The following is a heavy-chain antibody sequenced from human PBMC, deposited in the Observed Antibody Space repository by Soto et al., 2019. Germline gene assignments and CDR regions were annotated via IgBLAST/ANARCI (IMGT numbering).Heavy chain of an antibody. Sequence: SETLSLTCTVSGGSVTSGSYHWTWIRQPPGKGLEWIGQTGSTNYNPSLKSRITISVDTSKNQFSLSLSSVTAADTALYYCAVFKAGAGGSGYWGQGTQVTVSS. V-gene: IGHV4-61*01. D-gene: IGHD6-19*01. J-gene: IGHJ4*02. CDR1: GGSVTSGSYH. CDR2: TGST. CDR3: AVFKAGAGGSGY.